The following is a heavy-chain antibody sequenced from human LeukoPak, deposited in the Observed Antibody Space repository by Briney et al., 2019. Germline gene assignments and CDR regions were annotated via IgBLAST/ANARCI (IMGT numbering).Heavy chain of an antibody. V-gene: IGHV3-21*01. CDR1: GFTFSSYS. Sequence: GGSLRLSCAASGFTFSSYSMNWVRQAPGKGLEWVSTISSISHYIYYADSVNGRFTISRDNAGKSMYLQMNSLRVEDTAVYYCARDGRIAATDYWGQGTLVTVSS. D-gene: IGHD6-6*01. J-gene: IGHJ4*02. CDR2: ISSISHYI. CDR3: ARDGRIAATDY.